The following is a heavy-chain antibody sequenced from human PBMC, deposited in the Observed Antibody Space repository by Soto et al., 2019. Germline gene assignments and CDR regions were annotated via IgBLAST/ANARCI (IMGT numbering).Heavy chain of an antibody. CDR1: GFTFSSYA. V-gene: IGHV3-23*01. D-gene: IGHD6-6*01. CDR3: AIRSSSSTFDY. CDR2: ISGSDDST. J-gene: IGHJ4*02. Sequence: EVQLLESGGGLVQPGESLRLSCAASGFTFSSYAMSWVRQAPGKGLEWVSVISGSDDSTYYADSVKGRFTISRDNSKKPLYLQMNSLRAEDTAVDYCAIRSSSSTFDYWGQGTLVTVSS.